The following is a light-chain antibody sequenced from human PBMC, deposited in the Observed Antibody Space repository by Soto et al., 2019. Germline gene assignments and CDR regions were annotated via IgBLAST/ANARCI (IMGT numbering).Light chain of an antibody. CDR2: LNSDGSH. J-gene: IGLJ3*02. V-gene: IGLV4-69*01. CDR1: SGHSSYA. CDR3: QTCGTGFP. Sequence: HPVLTQSPSASASLGASVKLTCTLSSGHSSYAIAWHQQQPEKGPRYLMKLNSDGSHSKGDGIPDRFSGSSSGAERYLTIASLQSEDEADYYCQTCGTGFPFGGGTKLTV.